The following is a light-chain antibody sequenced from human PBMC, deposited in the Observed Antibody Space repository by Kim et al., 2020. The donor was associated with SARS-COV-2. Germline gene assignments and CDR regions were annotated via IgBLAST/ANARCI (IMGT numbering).Light chain of an antibody. CDR3: QQSYTFPWT. Sequence: SSVGYRITISCRASQSISIWLAWYQQKPGTAPKLLIYKASNLESGVPSRFSGSGSGTEFTLTISSLLPDDFATYYCQQSYTFPWTFGQGTKVDIK. CDR2: KAS. J-gene: IGKJ1*01. V-gene: IGKV1-5*03. CDR1: QSISIW.